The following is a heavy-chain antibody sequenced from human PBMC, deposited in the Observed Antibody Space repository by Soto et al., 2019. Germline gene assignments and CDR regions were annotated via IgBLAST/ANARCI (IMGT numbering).Heavy chain of an antibody. CDR1: GVSLCRCW. CDR2: ISSSSSYI. J-gene: IGHJ3*02. CDR3: ARDPTADAFDI. V-gene: IGHV3-21*01. Sequence: WGVLWASRGASGVSLCRCWKNWVRQAPGKGLEWVSSISSSSSYIYYADSVKGRFTISRDNAKNSLYLQMNSLRAEDTAVYYCARDPTADAFDIWGQGTMVTVSS. D-gene: IGHD5-18*01.